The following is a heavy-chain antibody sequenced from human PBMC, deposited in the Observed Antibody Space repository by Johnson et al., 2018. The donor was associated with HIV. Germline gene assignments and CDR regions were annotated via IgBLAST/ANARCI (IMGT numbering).Heavy chain of an antibody. Sequence: VQLVESGGGVVRPGGSLRLSCAASGFTFSSYWMHWVRQAPGKGLVWVSRINRNGGSTGYADSVKGRFTVSRDSSKNTLYLQMNSLRAEDTAVYYCARDWGLYSSGWYVDAFDIWGQGTMVTVSS. V-gene: IGHV3-74*01. CDR3: ARDWGLYSSGWYVDAFDI. CDR1: GFTFSSYW. D-gene: IGHD6-19*01. J-gene: IGHJ3*02. CDR2: INRNGGST.